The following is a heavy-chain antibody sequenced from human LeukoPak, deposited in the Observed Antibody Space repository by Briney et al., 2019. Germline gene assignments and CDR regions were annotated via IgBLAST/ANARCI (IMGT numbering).Heavy chain of an antibody. V-gene: IGHV4-39*07. CDR3: ARDEALTSPYGPYDSSGYYSPVLDY. D-gene: IGHD3-22*01. Sequence: PSETLSLTCTVSGGSISTSNYYWGWIRQPPGKGLEWIGSIYYSGSTYYNPSLKSRVTISVDTSKNQFSLKLSSVTAADTAVYYCARDEALTSPYGPYDSSGYYSPVLDYWGQGTLVTVSS. J-gene: IGHJ4*02. CDR2: IYYSGST. CDR1: GGSISTSNYY.